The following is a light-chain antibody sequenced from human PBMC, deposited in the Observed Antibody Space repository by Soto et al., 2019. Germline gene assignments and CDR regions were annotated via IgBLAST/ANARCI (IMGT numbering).Light chain of an antibody. V-gene: IGKV1-5*01. CDR3: QKYNSFWT. CDR2: DAS. CDR1: QTISNW. Sequence: DIQMTQSPSTLSASVGDRVTISCRASQTISNWLAWYQQKPGKAPKLLIYDASSLESGVPSRFSGSGSGTAFTLTLSSLPPEDFATYYCQKYNSFWTFGQGTKVELK. J-gene: IGKJ1*01.